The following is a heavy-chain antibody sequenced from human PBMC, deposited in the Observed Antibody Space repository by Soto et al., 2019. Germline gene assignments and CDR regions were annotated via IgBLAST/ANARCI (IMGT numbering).Heavy chain of an antibody. CDR3: ARDKRQFYYYYGMDV. J-gene: IGHJ6*02. Sequence: GGSLRLSCAASGFTFGSYGMHWVGQAPGKGLEWVAVISYDGSNKYYADSVKGRFTISRDNSKNTLYLQMNSLRAEDTAVYYCARDKRQFYYYYGMDVWGQGTTVTVS. D-gene: IGHD6-25*01. CDR1: GFTFGSYG. V-gene: IGHV3-30*03. CDR2: ISYDGSNK.